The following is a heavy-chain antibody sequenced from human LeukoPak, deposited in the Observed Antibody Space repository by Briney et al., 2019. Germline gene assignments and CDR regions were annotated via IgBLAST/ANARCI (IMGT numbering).Heavy chain of an antibody. CDR1: GFPFSSYA. J-gene: IGHJ4*02. CDR2: ISYDGSNK. CDR3: ARESGRSTRRRLDY. V-gene: IGHV3-30-3*01. D-gene: IGHD3-10*01. Sequence: PGGSLRLSCAASGFPFSSYAMHWVRQAPGKGLEGVAVISYDGSNKYYADFGKGRFTIARDNSKNILYLQMNSLKAEDTALYSCARESGRSTRRRLDYWGQGTLVTVPS.